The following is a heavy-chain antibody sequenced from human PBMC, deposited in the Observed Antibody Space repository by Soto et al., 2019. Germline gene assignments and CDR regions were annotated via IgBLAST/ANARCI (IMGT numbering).Heavy chain of an antibody. J-gene: IGHJ4*02. Sequence: GGSLRLSCAASGFNFGNNWMHWVRQAPGKGLEWVSRMNSDGRTTNYADSVKGRFTVSRDNAKNTLYLQMNSLRAEVTAVYYCATAEVDYWGPGTLVTVSS. V-gene: IGHV3-74*01. CDR3: ATAEVDY. CDR1: GFNFGNNW. CDR2: MNSDGRTT.